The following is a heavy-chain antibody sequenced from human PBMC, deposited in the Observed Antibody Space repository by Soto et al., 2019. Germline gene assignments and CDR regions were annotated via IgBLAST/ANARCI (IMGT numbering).Heavy chain of an antibody. Sequence: SLRLSCAASGFTFSSYAMSWVRQAPGKGLEWVSAISGSGGSTYYADSVKGRFTISRDNSKNTLYLQMNSLRAEDTAVYYCAKGPRGYSYGAEYHYYYYYMDVWGKGTTVTVSS. J-gene: IGHJ6*03. V-gene: IGHV3-23*01. CDR1: GFTFSSYA. CDR2: ISGSGGST. CDR3: AKGPRGYSYGAEYHYYYYYMDV. D-gene: IGHD5-18*01.